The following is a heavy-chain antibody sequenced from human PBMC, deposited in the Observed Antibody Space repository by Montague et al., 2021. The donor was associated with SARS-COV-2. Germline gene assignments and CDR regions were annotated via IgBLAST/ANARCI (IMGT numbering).Heavy chain of an antibody. Sequence: TLSLTCTVSGGSISSGAFYWSWIRQNAGKGLEWIGYILYNGGSYYNPSLKSRVTISMDTSKNQFSLNVRSVTAADTAVYFCGRVILSATSNPFDCWGPGTLVTVSS. V-gene: IGHV4-31*03. D-gene: IGHD2-15*01. CDR1: GGSISSGAFY. J-gene: IGHJ4*02. CDR3: GRVILSATSNPFDC. CDR2: ILYNGGS.